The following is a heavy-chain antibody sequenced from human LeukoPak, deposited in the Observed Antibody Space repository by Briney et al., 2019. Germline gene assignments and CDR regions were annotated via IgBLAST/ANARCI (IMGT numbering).Heavy chain of an antibody. V-gene: IGHV4-39*07. J-gene: IGHJ4*02. D-gene: IGHD6-6*01. CDR3: ARDGWAYSSSFGDY. Sequence: PSETLSLTCTVSGGSISSSSYYWGWIRQPPGKGLEWIGSIYYSGSTYYNPSLKSRVTISVDTSKNQFSLKLSSVTAADTAVYYCARDGWAYSSSFGDYWGQGTLVTVSS. CDR2: IYYSGST. CDR1: GGSISSSSYY.